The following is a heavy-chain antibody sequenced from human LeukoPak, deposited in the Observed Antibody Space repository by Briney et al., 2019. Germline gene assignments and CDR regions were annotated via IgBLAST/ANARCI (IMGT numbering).Heavy chain of an antibody. V-gene: IGHV4-31*03. CDR1: GGCISSGGYY. D-gene: IGHD3-3*01. J-gene: IGHJ4*02. Sequence: SQTLSLTCTVSGGCISSGGYYWSWIRQHPGKGLEWIGYIYYSGSTYYNPSLKSRVTISVDTSKNQFSLKLSSVTAADTAVYYCAREEYDYDFWSGYYDYWGQGTLVTVSS. CDR2: IYYSGST. CDR3: AREEYDYDFWSGYYDY.